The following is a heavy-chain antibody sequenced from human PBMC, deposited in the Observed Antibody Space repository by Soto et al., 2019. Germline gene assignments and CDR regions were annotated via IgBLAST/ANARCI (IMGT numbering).Heavy chain of an antibody. CDR1: GFTFSSYD. V-gene: IGHV3-13*01. CDR2: IGTAGDT. D-gene: IGHD1-1*01. CDR3: ARGTSGAGQGDDAFDI. J-gene: IGHJ3*02. Sequence: GGSLRLSCAASGFTFSSYDMHWVRQATGKGLEWVSAIGTAGDTYYPGSVKGRFTISRENAKNSLYLQMNSLRAGDTAVYYCARGTSGAGQGDDAFDIWGQGTMVTVSS.